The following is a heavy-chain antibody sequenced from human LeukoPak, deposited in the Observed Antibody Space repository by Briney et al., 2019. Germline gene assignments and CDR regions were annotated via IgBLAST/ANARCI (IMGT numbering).Heavy chain of an antibody. V-gene: IGHV4-34*01. CDR1: GGSFSGYY. J-gene: IGHJ5*02. CDR2: INHSGST. D-gene: IGHD2-15*01. Sequence: SETLSLTCAVYGGSFSGYYWSWIRQPPGKGLEWIGEINHSGSTNYNPSLKSRVTISVDKSKNQFSLKLRSVIAADTAVYYCARLQWDVVVVRDHCFDPWGQGTLVTVSS. CDR3: ARLQWDVVVVRDHCFDP.